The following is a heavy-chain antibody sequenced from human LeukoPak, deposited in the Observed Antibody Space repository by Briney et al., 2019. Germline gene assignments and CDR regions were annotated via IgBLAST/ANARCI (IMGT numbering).Heavy chain of an antibody. Sequence: SETLSLTCTVSGGSISSYYWSWIRQPPGKGLEWIGYIYYSGSTNYNPSLKSRVTISVDTSKNQFSLKLSSVTAADTAVYYCAREVASVEGQQLDNNWFDPWGQGTLVTVSS. CDR1: GGSISSYY. D-gene: IGHD6-13*01. J-gene: IGHJ5*02. CDR3: AREVASVEGQQLDNNWFDP. CDR2: IYYSGST. V-gene: IGHV4-59*01.